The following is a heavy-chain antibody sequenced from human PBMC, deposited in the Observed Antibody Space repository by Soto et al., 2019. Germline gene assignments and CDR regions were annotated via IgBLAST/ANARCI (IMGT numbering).Heavy chain of an antibody. CDR3: ARDAGSGGSWGGFYGMDV. CDR2: IYYSGST. V-gene: IGHV4-30-4*01. D-gene: IGHD2-15*01. J-gene: IGHJ6*02. CDR1: GGSISSGDYY. Sequence: SETLSLTCTVSGGSISSGDYYWSWIRQPPGKGLEWIGYIYYSGSTYYNPSLKSRVTISVDTSKNQFSLKLSSVTAADTAVYYCARDAGSGGSWGGFYGMDVWGQGTTVTVSS.